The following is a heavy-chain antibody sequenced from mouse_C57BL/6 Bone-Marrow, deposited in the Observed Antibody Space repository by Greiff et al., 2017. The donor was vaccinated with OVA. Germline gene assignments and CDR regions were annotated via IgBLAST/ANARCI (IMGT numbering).Heavy chain of an antibody. CDR3: ARPPYYGSSWGFAY. D-gene: IGHD1-1*01. J-gene: IGHJ3*01. Sequence: VQLQQSGPELVKPGASVKISCKASGYSFTGYYMNWVKQSPEKSLEWIVEINPSTGGTTYNQKFKAKATLTVDKSSSTAYMQLKSLTSEDSAVYYCARPPYYGSSWGFAYWGQGTLVTVSA. CDR2: INPSTGGT. CDR1: GYSFTGYY. V-gene: IGHV1-42*01.